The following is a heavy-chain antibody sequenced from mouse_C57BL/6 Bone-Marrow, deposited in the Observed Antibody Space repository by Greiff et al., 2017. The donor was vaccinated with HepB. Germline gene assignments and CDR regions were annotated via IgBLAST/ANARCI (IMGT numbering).Heavy chain of an antibody. Sequence: QVHVKQPGAELVMPGASVKLSCKASGYTFTSYWMHWVKQRPGQGLEWIGEIDPSDSYTNYNQKFKGKSTLTVDKSSSTAYMQLSSLTSEDSAVYYCARRDSSGYGDYYAMDYWGQGTSVTVSS. J-gene: IGHJ4*01. CDR2: IDPSDSYT. CDR3: ARRDSSGYGDYYAMDY. CDR1: GYTFTSYW. V-gene: IGHV1-69*01. D-gene: IGHD3-2*02.